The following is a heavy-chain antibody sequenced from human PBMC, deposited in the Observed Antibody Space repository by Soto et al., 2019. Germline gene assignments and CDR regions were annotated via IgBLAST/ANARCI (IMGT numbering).Heavy chain of an antibody. D-gene: IGHD3-16*01. CDR1: GGSFSGYY. CDR2: INHSGST. V-gene: IGHV4-34*01. CDR3: ARGRVYDYVWGTSRRIWFDP. J-gene: IGHJ5*02. Sequence: PSETLSLTCAVYGGSFSGYYWSWIRQPPGKGLEWIGEINHSGSTNYNPSLKSRVTISVDTSKNQFSLKLSSVTAADTAVYYCARGRVYDYVWGTSRRIWFDPWGQGTLVTV.